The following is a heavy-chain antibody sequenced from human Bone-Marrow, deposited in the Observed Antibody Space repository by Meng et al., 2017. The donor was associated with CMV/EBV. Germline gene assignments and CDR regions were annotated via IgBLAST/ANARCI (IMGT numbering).Heavy chain of an antibody. V-gene: IGHV1-3*01. J-gene: IGHJ5*02. CDR3: ARGEGLLGDWFDP. CDR1: GYTFTHYP. CDR2: INAGNGNT. Sequence: QGQLLQAGAEGKRPGASVKVSCKASGYTFTHYPIHWVRQAPGQRLEWMGWINAGNGNTRYSQKFQGRVTITRDTSATTAYMELGSLRSEDTAVYYCARGEGLLGDWFDPWGQGTLVTVSS. D-gene: IGHD2-8*02.